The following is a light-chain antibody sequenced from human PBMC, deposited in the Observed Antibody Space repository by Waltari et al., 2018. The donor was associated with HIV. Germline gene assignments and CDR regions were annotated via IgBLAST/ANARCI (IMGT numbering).Light chain of an antibody. V-gene: IGLV1-40*01. CDR3: QSYDSSLRGV. J-gene: IGLJ3*02. Sequence: QSVLTQPPSVSGAPGQRVTISCSGSGSNIGAGYDVHWYQQLPGSAPKLLIYDNTKRPSGVPDRFSVSKSGTSASLAITGLQAEDEADYYCQSYDSSLRGVFGGGTKLTVL. CDR2: DNT. CDR1: GSNIGAGYD.